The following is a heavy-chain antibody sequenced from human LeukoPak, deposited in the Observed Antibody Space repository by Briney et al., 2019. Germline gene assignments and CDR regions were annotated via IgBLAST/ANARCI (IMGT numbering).Heavy chain of an antibody. V-gene: IGHV4-4*07. Sequence: SETLSLTCSVSGGSITSYYWTWVRQPAGKGLEWIGRISTGGSTSYNPSLKSRVTISVDTSKNQFSLKLSSVTAADTAVYYCARRTRGYYDSSGIDYWGQGTLVTVSS. D-gene: IGHD3-22*01. CDR1: GGSITSYY. J-gene: IGHJ4*02. CDR3: ARRTRGYYDSSGIDY. CDR2: ISTGGST.